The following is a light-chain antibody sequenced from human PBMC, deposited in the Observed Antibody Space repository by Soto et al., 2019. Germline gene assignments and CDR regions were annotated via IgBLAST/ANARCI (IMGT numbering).Light chain of an antibody. CDR1: QGISSY. J-gene: IGKJ4*01. CDR3: QQLNSYPLT. V-gene: IGKV1-9*01. Sequence: IQLTQSPSSLSAYVGDRVTITCRASQGISSYLAWYQQKPGKAPKLLIYAASTLQSGVPSRLSGSGSGTDFTLTISSLQPEDFATYYCQQLNSYPLTFGGGNKVDI. CDR2: AAS.